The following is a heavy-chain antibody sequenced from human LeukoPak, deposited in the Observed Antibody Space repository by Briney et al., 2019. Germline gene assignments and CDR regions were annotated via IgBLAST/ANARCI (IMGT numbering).Heavy chain of an antibody. J-gene: IGHJ6*02. CDR1: GGSISSSDYY. Sequence: SETLTLTCTVSGGSISSSDYYWGWIRQPPGKELEWIGTIYYSGSTSYNPSLKSRVTISVDTSKNQFSLKLSSVTAADTAVYYCAKDKGAFGGVIVTYGMDVWGQGTTVTVSS. CDR3: AKDKGAFGGVIVTYGMDV. CDR2: IYYSGST. D-gene: IGHD3-16*02. V-gene: IGHV4-39*02.